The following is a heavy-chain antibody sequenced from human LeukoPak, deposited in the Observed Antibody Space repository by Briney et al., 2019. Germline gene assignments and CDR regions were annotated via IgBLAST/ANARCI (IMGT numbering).Heavy chain of an antibody. Sequence: SETLSLTCTVSGGSIGSSSYYWGWIRQPPGKGLEWIGSIYYSGSTYYNPSLKSRVTISVDTSKNQFSLKLSSVTAADTAVYYCASLPWGVRGLIIQDFHYWGQGTLVTVSS. CDR1: GGSIGSSSYY. D-gene: IGHD3-10*01. V-gene: IGHV4-39*07. J-gene: IGHJ4*02. CDR3: ASLPWGVRGLIIQDFHY. CDR2: IYYSGST.